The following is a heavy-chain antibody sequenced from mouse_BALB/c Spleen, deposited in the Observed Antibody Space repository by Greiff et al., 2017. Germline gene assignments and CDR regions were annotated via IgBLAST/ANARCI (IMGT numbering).Heavy chain of an antibody. J-gene: IGHJ3*01. Sequence: VQLQQPGAELVRPGASVKLSCKASGYTFTSYWINWVKQRPGQGLEWIGNIYPSDSYTNYNQKFKDKATLTVDKSSSTAYMQLSSPTSEDSAVYYCTRSYDGYYWFAYWGQGTLVTVSA. CDR2: IYPSDSYT. CDR1: GYTFTSYW. D-gene: IGHD2-3*01. V-gene: IGHV1-69*02. CDR3: TRSYDGYYWFAY.